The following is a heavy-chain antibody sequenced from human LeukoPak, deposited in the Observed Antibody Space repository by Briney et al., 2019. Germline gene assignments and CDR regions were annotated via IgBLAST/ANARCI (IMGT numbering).Heavy chain of an antibody. CDR3: ARERGILRGDAFDL. CDR2: IYSSGNT. Sequence: SETLSLTCTVSGVSFSTYYWTWIRQPAGEGLEWIGRIYSSGNTNYNPSLESRVTMSIDTSKHQFSLKLTSVTAADTAVYYCARERGILRGDAFDLWGQGTMVTVSS. D-gene: IGHD1-26*01. V-gene: IGHV4-4*07. CDR1: GVSFSTYY. J-gene: IGHJ3*01.